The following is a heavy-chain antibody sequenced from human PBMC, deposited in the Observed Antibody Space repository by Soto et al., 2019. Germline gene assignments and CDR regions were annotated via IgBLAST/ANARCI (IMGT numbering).Heavy chain of an antibody. J-gene: IGHJ4*02. V-gene: IGHV3-7*01. Sequence: LRLSCAASGFMFSAYWMSWVRQAPGKGLEWVANIHGDGGKIYYVDSVKGRFTISRDNAKRSLYLQMNSLRAEDTAVYYCARDFYGGYTYGPGDYWGQGALVTVSS. D-gene: IGHD5-18*01. CDR1: GFMFSAYW. CDR2: IHGDGGKI. CDR3: ARDFYGGYTYGPGDY.